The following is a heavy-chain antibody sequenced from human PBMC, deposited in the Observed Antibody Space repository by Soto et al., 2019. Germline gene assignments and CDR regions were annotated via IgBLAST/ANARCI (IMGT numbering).Heavy chain of an antibody. J-gene: IGHJ4*02. CDR2: ISYDGVTQ. D-gene: IGHD2-2*01. V-gene: IGHV3-30-3*01. CDR1: GFTFRNYA. CDR3: ARGPSSLTRFDY. Sequence: PGGSLRLSCAASGFTFRNYAMHWVRQAPGKGLEWVAVISYDGVTQYYADSVRGRFLISRDNSKNTLYLQMNSLRAEDTAVYYCARGPSSLTRFDYWGQGTLVTVSS.